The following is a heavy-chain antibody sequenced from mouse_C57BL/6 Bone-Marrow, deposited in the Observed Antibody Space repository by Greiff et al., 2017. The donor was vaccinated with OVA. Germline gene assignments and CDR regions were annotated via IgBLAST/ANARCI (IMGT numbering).Heavy chain of an antibody. CDR3: AHYDSRHYLHN. CDR2: IAPSDSYI. J-gene: IGHJ2*02. V-gene: IGHV1-59*01. D-gene: IGHD1-1*01. CDR1: GYTFTNYC. Sequence: QVQLQQPGAELVRPGTSVKLSCKASGYTFTNYCMHWVKQRPGQGLEWIGVIAPSDSYINYNQKFKGRATLTVDTSSSTAYMHLSSLTSEDSAVYYYAHYDSRHYLHNWGQGTSLTVSS.